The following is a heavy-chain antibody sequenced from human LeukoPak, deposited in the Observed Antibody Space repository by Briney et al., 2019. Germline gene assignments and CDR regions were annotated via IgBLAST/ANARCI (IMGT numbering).Heavy chain of an antibody. CDR1: GFTFSTFP. CDR3: ARVGRVSIYPSYMDV. CDR2: ISHDGRDT. Sequence: HPGTSLRLSCEASGFTFSTFPMHWVRQTPDKRLEWVAVISHDGRDTYYADSVKGRFTISRDNSKNTLYLQMNSLSPEDTAVVYCARVGRVSIYPSYMDVWGKGTTVIVSS. V-gene: IGHV3-30*04. D-gene: IGHD6-6*01. J-gene: IGHJ6*03.